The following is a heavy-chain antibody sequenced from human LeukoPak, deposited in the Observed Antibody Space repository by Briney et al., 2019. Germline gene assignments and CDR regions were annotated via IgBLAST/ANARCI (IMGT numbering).Heavy chain of an antibody. D-gene: IGHD6-19*01. CDR1: GFTFTTYA. CDR3: AKDLALAGTGGGFDV. CDR2: ISGGGDKA. J-gene: IGHJ3*01. Sequence: GGSLRLSCAASGFTFTTYAINWLRQAPGKGPEWVSGISGGGDKAYYADSVNGRFTISRDNSKNTVSLQMSSLRAEDTALYYCAKDLALAGTGGGFDVWGQGTRVAVSS. V-gene: IGHV3-23*01.